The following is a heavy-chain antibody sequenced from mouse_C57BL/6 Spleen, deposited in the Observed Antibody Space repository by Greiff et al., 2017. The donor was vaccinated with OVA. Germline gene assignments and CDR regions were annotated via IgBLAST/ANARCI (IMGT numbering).Heavy chain of an antibody. CDR3: TRGSSGSAWFAY. CDR2: IDPETGGT. J-gene: IGHJ3*01. V-gene: IGHV1-15*01. D-gene: IGHD3-2*02. CDR1: GYTFTDYE. Sequence: VQVVESGAELVRPGASVTLSCKASGYTFTDYEMHWVKQTPVHGLEWIGAIDPETGGTAYNQKFKGKAILTADKSSSTAYMELRSLTSEDSAVYYCTRGSSGSAWFAYWGQGTLVTVSA.